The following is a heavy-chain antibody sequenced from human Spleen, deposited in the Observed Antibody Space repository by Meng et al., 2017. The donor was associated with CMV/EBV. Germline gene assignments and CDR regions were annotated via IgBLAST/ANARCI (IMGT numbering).Heavy chain of an antibody. J-gene: IGHJ6*02. V-gene: IGHV3-11*04. CDR2: ISSSGSTI. CDR3: ARVDIVVVPAAIMDYYGMDV. D-gene: IGHD2-2*02. CDR1: GFTFSDYY. Sequence: GESLKISCAASGFTFSDYYMSWIRQAPGKGLEWVSYISSSGSTIYYADSVKGRFTISRDNAKNSLYLQMNSLRAEDTAVYYCARVDIVVVPAAIMDYYGMDVWGQGTTVTVSS.